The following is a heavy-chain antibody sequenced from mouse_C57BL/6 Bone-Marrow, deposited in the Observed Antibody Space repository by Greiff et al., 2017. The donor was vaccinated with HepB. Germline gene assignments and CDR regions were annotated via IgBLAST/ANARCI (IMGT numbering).Heavy chain of an antibody. D-gene: IGHD1-1*01. CDR3: ASSIYYYGSDYVRFAY. J-gene: IGHJ3*01. V-gene: IGHV1-81*01. CDR1: GYTFTSYG. CDR2: IYPRSGNT. Sequence: QVQLQQSGAELARPGASVKLSCKASGYTFTSYGISWVKQRTGQGLEWIGEIYPRSGNTYYNEKFKGKATLTADKSSSTAYMELRSLTSEDSAVYFCASSIYYYGSDYVRFAYWGQGTLVTVSA.